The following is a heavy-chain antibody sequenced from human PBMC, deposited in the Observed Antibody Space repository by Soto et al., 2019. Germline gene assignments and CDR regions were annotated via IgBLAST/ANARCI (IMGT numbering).Heavy chain of an antibody. D-gene: IGHD2-2*01. Sequence: QVQLQESGPGLVKPSQTLSLTCTVSGGSNIRDGYYWSWIRQHPGKGLEWIAYISYSGSSHSNPSLKSRVTISADTSKNQFSLRLTSVTAADTAGYFCARATPAGSADFWGQGTLVTVSS. CDR3: ARATPAGSADF. CDR1: GGSNIRDGYY. CDR2: ISYSGSS. J-gene: IGHJ4*02. V-gene: IGHV4-31*03.